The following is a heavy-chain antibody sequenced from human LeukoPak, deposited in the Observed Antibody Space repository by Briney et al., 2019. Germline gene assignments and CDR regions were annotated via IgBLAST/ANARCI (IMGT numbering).Heavy chain of an antibody. CDR1: GFTFSNYN. D-gene: IGHD3-16*01. CDR2: ISGSGVST. V-gene: IGHV3-23*01. Sequence: PGGSLRLSCAASGFTFSNYNMNWVRQAPGKGLEWVSAISGSGVSTFYADSVKGRFSISRDNSKNTLYLEMSSLRGEDTALYFCAKGGSLDIWGQGTMVTVSS. J-gene: IGHJ3*02. CDR3: AKGGSLDI.